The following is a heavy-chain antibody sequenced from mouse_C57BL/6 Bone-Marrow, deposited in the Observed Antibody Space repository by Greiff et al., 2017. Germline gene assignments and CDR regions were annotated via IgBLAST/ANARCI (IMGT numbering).Heavy chain of an antibody. V-gene: IGHV1-85*01. CDR2: IYPRDGST. J-gene: IGHJ1*03. CDR3: ARGGYYWYFDV. Sequence: QVHVKQSGPELVKPGASVKLSCKASGYTFTSYDINWVKQRPGQGLEWIGWIYPRDGSTKYNEKFKGKATLTVDTSSSTAYMELHSLTSEDSAVYFCARGGYYWYFDVWGTGTTVTVSS. CDR1: GYTFTSYD. D-gene: IGHD2-2*01.